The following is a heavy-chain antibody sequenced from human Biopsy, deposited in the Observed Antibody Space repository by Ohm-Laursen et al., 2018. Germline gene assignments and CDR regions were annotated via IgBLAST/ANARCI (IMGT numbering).Heavy chain of an antibody. V-gene: IGHV4-59*08. CDR3: AKHGSGWTGDDALHI. D-gene: IGHD6-19*01. CDR2: ISYSGST. J-gene: IGHJ3*02. CDR1: GGSISGSS. Sequence: TLSLTCTVSGGSISGSSWSWIRQAPGRGLEWVGYISYSGSTSNNPSLKSRITTSVDTSKNQISLKVTSVTAADTAVYYCAKHGSGWTGDDALHIWGQGTMVTVSS.